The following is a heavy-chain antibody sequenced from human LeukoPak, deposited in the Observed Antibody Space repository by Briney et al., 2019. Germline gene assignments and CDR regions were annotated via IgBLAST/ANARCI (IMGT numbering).Heavy chain of an antibody. CDR2: IYTSGST. CDR3: ARVLRLGINYYFDY. CDR1: GGSISSYY. V-gene: IGHV4-4*07. J-gene: IGHJ4*02. D-gene: IGHD3-3*01. Sequence: PSETLSLTCTVSGGSISSYYWSWIRQPAGKGLEWIGRIYTSGSTNYNPSLKSRVTMSVDTSKNQFSLTLSSVTAADTAVYYCARVLRLGINYYFDYWGQGTLVTVSS.